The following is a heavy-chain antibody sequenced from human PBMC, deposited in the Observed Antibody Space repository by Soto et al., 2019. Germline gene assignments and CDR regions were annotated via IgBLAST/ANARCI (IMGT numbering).Heavy chain of an antibody. Sequence: SETLSLTCAVYGGSFSGYYWSWIRQPPGKGLEWIGEINHSGSTNYNPSLKSRVTISVDTSKNQFSLKLSSVTAADTAVYYCASRGTVAGTFGYWGQGTLVTVSS. D-gene: IGHD6-19*01. CDR2: INHSGST. CDR3: ASRGTVAGTFGY. V-gene: IGHV4-34*01. CDR1: GGSFSGYY. J-gene: IGHJ4*02.